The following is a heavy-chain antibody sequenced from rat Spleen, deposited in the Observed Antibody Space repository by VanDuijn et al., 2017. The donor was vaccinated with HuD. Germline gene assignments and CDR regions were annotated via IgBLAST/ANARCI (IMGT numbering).Heavy chain of an antibody. CDR1: GFTFSDYY. Sequence: EVQLVESDGGLVQPGRSLKLSCAASGFTFSDYYMAWVRQAPTKGLEWVATISYDGSSTYYRDSVKGRFTISRDNAKSTLYLQMDSLRSEDTATYYCARQTTVPFDYWGQGVMVTVSS. D-gene: IGHD1-1*01. J-gene: IGHJ2*01. V-gene: IGHV5-29*01. CDR3: ARQTTVPFDY. CDR2: ISYDGSST.